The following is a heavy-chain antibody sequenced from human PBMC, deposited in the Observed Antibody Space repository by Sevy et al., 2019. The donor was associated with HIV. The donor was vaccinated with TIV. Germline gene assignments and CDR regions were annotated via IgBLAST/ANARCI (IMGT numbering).Heavy chain of an antibody. D-gene: IGHD6-19*01. CDR1: GFTVSSNY. CDR3: ARSSSGRSGLFDY. J-gene: IGHJ4*02. CDR2: IYSGGST. V-gene: IGHV3-66*02. Sequence: GGSLRLSCAASGFTVSSNYMSWVRQAPGKGLEWVSVIYSGGSTYYADSVKGRFTISRDNSKNTLYLQMNSLRAEDTAVYYCARSSSGRSGLFDYWGQGTLVTVSS.